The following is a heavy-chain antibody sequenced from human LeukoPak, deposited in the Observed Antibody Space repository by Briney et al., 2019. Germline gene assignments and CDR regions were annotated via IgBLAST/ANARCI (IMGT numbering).Heavy chain of an antibody. CDR3: AKEPGAATTYFFDS. Sequence: GSLRLSCAASGFAFSRYAMNWVRQGPGKGLEWVSSMSGSSSGSYYTDSVKGPFTISRDDSNNPLYLQMNNLRVEDTAIYYCAKEPGAATTYFFDSWGQGTLVTVSS. J-gene: IGHJ4*02. CDR1: GFAFSRYA. D-gene: IGHD2/OR15-2a*01. V-gene: IGHV3-23*01. CDR2: MSGSSSGS.